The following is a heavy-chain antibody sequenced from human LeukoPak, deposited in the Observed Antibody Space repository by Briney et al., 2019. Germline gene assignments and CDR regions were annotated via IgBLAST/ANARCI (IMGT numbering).Heavy chain of an antibody. Sequence: GGSLRLSCAASGFTFSSYGMHWVRQAPGKGLEWVAFIQYDGSNKYYADSVKGRFTISRDKSKNTLYLQMNSPRAEDTAVYYCAKDLSNWNPDYWGQGTLVTVSS. J-gene: IGHJ4*02. CDR3: AKDLSNWNPDY. CDR1: GFTFSSYG. D-gene: IGHD1-20*01. V-gene: IGHV3-30*02. CDR2: IQYDGSNK.